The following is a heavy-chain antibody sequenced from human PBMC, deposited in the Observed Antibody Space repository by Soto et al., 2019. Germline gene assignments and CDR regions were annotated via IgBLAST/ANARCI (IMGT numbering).Heavy chain of an antibody. D-gene: IGHD4-17*01. CDR1: GGSISSGGYY. Sequence: QVQLQESGPGLVKPSQTLSLTCNVSGGSISSGGYYWTWIRQHPGKGLEWIGYIYYSGTTYYNPSLKSRVTISVDTSKNLFSLKLSSVTAADTAVYYCARGEMTTGNDYWGQGALVTVSS. CDR3: ARGEMTTGNDY. CDR2: IYYSGTT. V-gene: IGHV4-31*03. J-gene: IGHJ4*02.